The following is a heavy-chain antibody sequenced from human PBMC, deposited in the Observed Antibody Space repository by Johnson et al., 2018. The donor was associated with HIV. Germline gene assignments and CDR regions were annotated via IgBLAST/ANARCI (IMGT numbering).Heavy chain of an antibody. CDR1: GFTFSSYG. CDR2: IRYDGSNK. CDR3: AKEQSVVVIGIGAFDS. D-gene: IGHD3-22*01. J-gene: IGHJ3*02. V-gene: IGHV3-30*02. Sequence: QMQLVESGGGVVQPGGSLRLSCAASGFTFSSYGMHWVRQAPGKGLEWVAFIRYDGSNKYYADSVKGRFTISRDNSKNTLYLKMNSLRAEDTAVYYCAKEQSVVVIGIGAFDSWGQGTMVTVAS.